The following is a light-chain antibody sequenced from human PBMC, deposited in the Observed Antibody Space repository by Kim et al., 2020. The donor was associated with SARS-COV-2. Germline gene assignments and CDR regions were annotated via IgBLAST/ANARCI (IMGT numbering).Light chain of an antibody. J-gene: IGKJ5*01. Sequence: PGERTARSCRASQSVDSGYFAWYQQKPGQAPRLLLHHASSRATGIPDRFSGSGSETKVTLTISRLEPEDVAIYYCQHYGKTPPITFGEGTRLEIK. CDR1: QSVDSGY. CDR2: HAS. V-gene: IGKV3-20*01. CDR3: QHYGKTPPIT.